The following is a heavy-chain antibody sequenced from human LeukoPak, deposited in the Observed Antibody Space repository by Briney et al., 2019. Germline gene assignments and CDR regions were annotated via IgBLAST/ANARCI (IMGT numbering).Heavy chain of an antibody. D-gene: IGHD4-23*01. V-gene: IGHV3-23*01. CDR1: GFSFSSYA. CDR2: INTSGGRI. CDR3: GKGVYGDYGGSEY. Sequence: PGGSLRLSCAASGFSFSSYAMSWVRQAPGKGLEWVSIINTSGGRIYYADSVKGRFTISRDNSKSTLYLQMNSLRVDDTAVYYCGKGVYGDYGGSEYWGQGTLVTVSS. J-gene: IGHJ4*02.